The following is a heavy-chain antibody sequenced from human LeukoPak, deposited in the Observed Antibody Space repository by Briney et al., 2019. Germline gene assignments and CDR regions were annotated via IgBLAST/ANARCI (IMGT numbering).Heavy chain of an antibody. D-gene: IGHD5-12*01. Sequence: SVKVSCKASGGTFSSYAISWVRQAPGQGLEWMGRIIPIFGTANYAQKFQGRVTITTDESTSTAYMGLSSLRSEDTAVYYCARGGKRGYSGYVFDYWGQGTLVTVSS. V-gene: IGHV1-69*05. CDR2: IIPIFGTA. J-gene: IGHJ4*02. CDR3: ARGGKRGYSGYVFDY. CDR1: GGTFSSYA.